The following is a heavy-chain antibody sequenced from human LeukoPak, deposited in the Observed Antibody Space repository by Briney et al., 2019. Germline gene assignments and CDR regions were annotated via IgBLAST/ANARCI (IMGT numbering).Heavy chain of an antibody. CDR3: ARHLHYYGSGSYYNRFGAFDI. CDR1: GGSFSGYY. V-gene: IGHV4-34*01. D-gene: IGHD3-10*01. CDR2: INHSGST. Sequence: SGTLSLTCAVYGGSFSGYYWSWIRQPPGKGLEWIGEINHSGSTNYNPSLKSRVTISVDTSKNQFSLKLSSVTAADTAVYYCARHLHYYGSGSYYNRFGAFDIWGQGTMVTVSS. J-gene: IGHJ3*02.